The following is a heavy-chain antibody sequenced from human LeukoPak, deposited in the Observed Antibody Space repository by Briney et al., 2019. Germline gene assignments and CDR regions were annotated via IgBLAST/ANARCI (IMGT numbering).Heavy chain of an antibody. Sequence: PSETLSPTCTVSGGSISSTTFYWGWIRQPPGKGLEWIASIHYSGNTYYNPSVRSRVTTSVDTSKNQISLKLSSVIAADTAVYYCARGYGSGNNWFDPWGQGTLVTVSS. CDR1: GGSISSTTFY. CDR3: ARGYGSGNNWFDP. V-gene: IGHV4-39*01. D-gene: IGHD3-10*01. CDR2: IHYSGNT. J-gene: IGHJ5*02.